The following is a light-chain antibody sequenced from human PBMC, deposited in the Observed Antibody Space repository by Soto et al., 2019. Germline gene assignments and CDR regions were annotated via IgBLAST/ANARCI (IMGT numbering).Light chain of an antibody. Sequence: DLLMTQSPSSLSASVGDRVTITCRASQIISSYLNWYRQKPGKAPKLLIYAASSLQSWVPSRFSGSVSGTDFTLTISSLQPEDFATYYCQQSYSTLWTCGQGTKMEIK. CDR3: QQSYSTLWT. CDR1: QIISSY. V-gene: IGKV1-39*01. J-gene: IGKJ1*01. CDR2: AAS.